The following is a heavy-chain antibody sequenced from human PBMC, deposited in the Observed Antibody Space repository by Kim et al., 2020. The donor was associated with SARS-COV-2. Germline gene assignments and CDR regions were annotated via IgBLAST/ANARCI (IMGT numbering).Heavy chain of an antibody. CDR3: ARIHPYSGDAFDI. Sequence: YSTSLKTRLTISKDTSKNQVVLTMTNMDPVDTVTYYCARIHPYSGDAFDIWGQGTMVTVSS. D-gene: IGHD2-21*01. J-gene: IGHJ3*02. V-gene: IGHV2-70*01.